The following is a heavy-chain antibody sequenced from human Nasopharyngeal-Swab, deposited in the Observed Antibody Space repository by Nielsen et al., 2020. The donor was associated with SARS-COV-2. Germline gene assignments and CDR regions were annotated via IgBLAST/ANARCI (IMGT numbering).Heavy chain of an antibody. CDR2: IYYSGST. CDR1: GGSVSSGSYY. D-gene: IGHD3-3*01. CDR3: ASITIFGVVIDY. Sequence: SETLSLTCTVSGGSVSSGSYYWSWIRQPPGKGLEWIGYIYYSGSTNYNPSLKSRVTISVDTSKNQFSLKLSSVTAADTAVYYCASITIFGVVIDYWGQGTLVTVSS. V-gene: IGHV4-61*01. J-gene: IGHJ4*02.